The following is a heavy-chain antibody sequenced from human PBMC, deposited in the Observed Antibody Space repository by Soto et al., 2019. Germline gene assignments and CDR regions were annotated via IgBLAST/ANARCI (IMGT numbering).Heavy chain of an antibody. CDR1: GFTFSGYA. Sequence: EVQLLESGGGLVQPGGSLRLSCAASGFTFSGYAMSWVRQAPGKGLEWVSAISGSGGSTYYADSVKGRFTISRDNSKNTLYLQMNSLRAEDTSVYYCAKLGVQLWSSFDYWGQGTLVTVSS. CDR2: ISGSGGST. D-gene: IGHD5-18*01. J-gene: IGHJ4*02. CDR3: AKLGVQLWSSFDY. V-gene: IGHV3-23*01.